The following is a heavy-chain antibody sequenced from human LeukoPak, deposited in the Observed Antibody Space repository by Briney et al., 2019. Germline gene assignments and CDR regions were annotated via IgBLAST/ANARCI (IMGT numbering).Heavy chain of an antibody. Sequence: GGSLRLSCAASGFTFSSYAMSWVRQAPGKGLEWVSAISGSGGSTYYADSVKGRFTISRDNSKNTLYLQMNSLRAEDTAVYYCAKDRRPSYDFWSGPFDYWGQGTLVTVSS. CDR2: ISGSGGST. V-gene: IGHV3-23*01. CDR3: AKDRRPSYDFWSGPFDY. D-gene: IGHD3-3*01. CDR1: GFTFSSYA. J-gene: IGHJ4*02.